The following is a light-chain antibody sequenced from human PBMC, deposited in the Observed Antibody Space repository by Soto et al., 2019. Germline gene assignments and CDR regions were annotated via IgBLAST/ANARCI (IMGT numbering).Light chain of an antibody. CDR2: GAF. V-gene: IGKV3-15*01. Sequence: EIVMTQSPATLSVSPGERATLSCRASQSVSTNLAWYQQKPGQAPRLLIYGAFTRATDIPARFSGSGSGTEFTLTISSLQSEDFAVYYCQQYNSWPPLTFGGGTKVEIK. J-gene: IGKJ4*01. CDR1: QSVSTN. CDR3: QQYNSWPPLT.